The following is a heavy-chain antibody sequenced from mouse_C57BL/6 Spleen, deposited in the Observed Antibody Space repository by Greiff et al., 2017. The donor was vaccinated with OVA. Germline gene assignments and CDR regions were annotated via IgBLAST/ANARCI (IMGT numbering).Heavy chain of an antibody. J-gene: IGHJ3*01. Sequence: VQLQQSGPELVKPGASVKLSCKASGYSFTGYYMHWVKQSHGNILDWIGYIYPNTGVSSSNQKFTGKATLTVEKSSTTGYKELRSLTSEDYAVYYCARGETTVEGWFAYWDQGTLVTVSA. CDR1: GYSFTGYY. D-gene: IGHD1-1*01. CDR2: IYPNTGVS. V-gene: IGHV1-31*01. CDR3: ARGETTVEGWFAY.